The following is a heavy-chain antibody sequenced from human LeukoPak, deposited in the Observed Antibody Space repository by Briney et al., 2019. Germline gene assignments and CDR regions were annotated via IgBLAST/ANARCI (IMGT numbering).Heavy chain of an antibody. V-gene: IGHV4-4*09. Sequence: PSETLSLTCTVSGGSISSSYWSWIRQPPGKGLEWIAYIHTSGSTNYNPSLKSRVTISVDTSKYQVSLKLSSVTAADTAVYCCARHWVADGDFFDYWGQGTLVTVSS. D-gene: IGHD3-3*01. J-gene: IGHJ4*02. CDR2: IHTSGST. CDR3: ARHWVADGDFFDY. CDR1: GGSISSSY.